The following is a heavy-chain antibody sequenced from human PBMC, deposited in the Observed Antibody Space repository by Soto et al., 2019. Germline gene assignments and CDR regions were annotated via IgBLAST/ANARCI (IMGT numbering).Heavy chain of an antibody. D-gene: IGHD3-3*01. V-gene: IGHV4-34*01. CDR2: IHHSGRT. CDR1: GGSFDGYY. Sequence: SERMSLTCALYGGSFDGYYWSWSRQSPGKGLEWIGEIHHSGRTKYNPSLKSRVSLSVDTSTKQFSLKMTSMTAADRGVYYCARGVDSWSGYLFWGQGTPVTVSS. CDR3: ARGVDSWSGYLF. J-gene: IGHJ4*01.